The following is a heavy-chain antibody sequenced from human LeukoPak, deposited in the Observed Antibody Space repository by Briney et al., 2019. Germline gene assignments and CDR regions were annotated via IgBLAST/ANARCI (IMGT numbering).Heavy chain of an antibody. CDR2: IIGSGFNT. Sequence: GGSLRLSCAASGFTFSSYAMSWVRQAPGKGLEWVSGIIGSGFNTYYADSVKGRFTISRDTSKNTLYLQMSSLRAEDTAVYYCAKFDYGDYWGQGTLVTVSS. CDR1: GFTFSSYA. CDR3: AKFDYGDY. V-gene: IGHV3-23*01. J-gene: IGHJ4*02.